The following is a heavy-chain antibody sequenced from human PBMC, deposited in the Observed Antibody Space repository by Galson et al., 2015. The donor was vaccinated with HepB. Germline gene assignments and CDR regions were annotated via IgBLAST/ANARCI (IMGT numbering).Heavy chain of an antibody. V-gene: IGHV3-23*01. J-gene: IGHJ4*02. Sequence: SLRLSCAASGFTFRTYAMSWVRQTPGKGLEWVSSISGSSGSTYYADSVKGRFTISRDNSKNTLYLQMNSLRAEDTAVYFCAERDSNIVVGSFDSWGQGTLVTVSS. CDR2: ISGSSGST. CDR1: GFTFRTYA. D-gene: IGHD2-21*01. CDR3: AERDSNIVVGSFDS.